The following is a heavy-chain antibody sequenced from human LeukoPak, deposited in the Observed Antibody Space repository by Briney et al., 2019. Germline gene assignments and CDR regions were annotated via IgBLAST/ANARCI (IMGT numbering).Heavy chain of an antibody. V-gene: IGHV3-20*01. CDR3: ARDLTGGSGSYYWYFDL. Sequence: GGSLRLSCAASGFTFDDYGMSWVLQAPGKGLEWVSGINWNGGSTGYADSVKGRFTISRDNAKNSLYLQMNSLRAEDTALYHCARDLTGGSGSYYWYFDLWGRGTLVTVSS. CDR1: GFTFDDYG. D-gene: IGHD3-10*01. CDR2: INWNGGST. J-gene: IGHJ2*01.